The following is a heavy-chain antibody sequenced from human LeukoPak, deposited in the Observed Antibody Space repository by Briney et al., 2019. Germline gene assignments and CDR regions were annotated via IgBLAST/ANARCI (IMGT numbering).Heavy chain of an antibody. Sequence: GASVKVSCKASGYTFTDYYIHWVRQAPGEGLEWMGWINPSSGATNHAQSFQGRVTMTRDTSISTAYMELTRLRSDDTAVYYCARVSGSGSYRHFDYWGQGTLVTVSS. CDR1: GYTFTDYY. CDR3: ARVSGSGSYRHFDY. J-gene: IGHJ4*02. D-gene: IGHD1-26*01. V-gene: IGHV1-2*02. CDR2: INPSSGAT.